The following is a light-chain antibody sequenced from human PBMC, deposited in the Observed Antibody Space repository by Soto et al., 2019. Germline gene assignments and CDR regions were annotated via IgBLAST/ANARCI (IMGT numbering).Light chain of an antibody. J-gene: IGKJ2*01. CDR2: KVS. CDR3: MQATQYRPYT. Sequence: DIVLTQTPLSSPVTLGQPASISCRSSQSLVHSDGNTYLSWFHHRPGQPPRLLIDKVSNRFSGVPDRFSGSGAGTDFTLKISRVEAEDVGIYFCMQATQYRPYTFGQGTKLEIK. V-gene: IGKV2-24*01. CDR1: QSLVHSDGNTY.